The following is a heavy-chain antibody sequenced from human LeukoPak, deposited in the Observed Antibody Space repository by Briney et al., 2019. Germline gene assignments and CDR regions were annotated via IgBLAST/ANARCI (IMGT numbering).Heavy chain of an antibody. Sequence: GESLKISCKGSGYSFTDYWIGWVRQMPGRGLEWMGIIYPGDSDTRYSPSFQGQVTISADKSISTAYLQWSSLKASDTAMYYCARVGSYHYYYMDVWGKGTTVTVSS. V-gene: IGHV5-51*01. J-gene: IGHJ6*03. CDR2: IYPGDSDT. CDR3: ARVGSYHYYYMDV. CDR1: GYSFTDYW. D-gene: IGHD3-10*01.